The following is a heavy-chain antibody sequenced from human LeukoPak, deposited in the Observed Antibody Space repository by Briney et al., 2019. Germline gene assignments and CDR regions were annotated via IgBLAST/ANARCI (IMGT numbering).Heavy chain of an antibody. D-gene: IGHD3-3*01. J-gene: IGHJ4*02. CDR2: IIPILGIA. CDR3: ARRDFWSGQPFDY. V-gene: IGHV1-69*04. CDR1: GGTFSSYA. Sequence: ASVKVSCKASGGTFSSYAISWVRQAPGQGLEWMGRIIPILGIANYAQKFQGRVTITADKSTSTAYMELSSLRSEDTAVYYCARRDFWSGQPFDYWGQGTLVTVSS.